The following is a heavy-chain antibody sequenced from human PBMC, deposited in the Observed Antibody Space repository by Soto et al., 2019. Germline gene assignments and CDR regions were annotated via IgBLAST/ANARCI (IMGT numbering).Heavy chain of an antibody. CDR2: IYYSGST. D-gene: IGHD5-12*01. CDR1: GGSISSYY. V-gene: IGHV4-59*08. J-gene: IGHJ4*02. CDR3: ARLRYSGYDFFFFDD. Sequence: SETLSLTCTVSGGSISSYYWSWIRQPPGKGLEWIGYIYYSGSTNYNPSLKSRVTISVDTSKNQFSLKLSSVTAADTAVYYCARLRYSGYDFFFFDDWGQGTLVNVAS.